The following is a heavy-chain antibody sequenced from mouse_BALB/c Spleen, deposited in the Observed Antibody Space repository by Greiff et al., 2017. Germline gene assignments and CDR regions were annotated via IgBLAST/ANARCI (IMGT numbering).Heavy chain of an antibody. CDR2: IDPANGNT. CDR3: AREGDYGLYYFDY. J-gene: IGHJ2*01. Sequence: EVMLVESGAELVKPGASVKLSCTASGFNIKDTYMHWVKQRPEQGLEWIGRIDPANGNTKYDPKFQGKATITADTSSNTAYLQLSSLTSEDTAVYYCAREGDYGLYYFDYWGQGTTLTVSS. D-gene: IGHD1-2*01. CDR1: GFNIKDTY. V-gene: IGHV14-3*02.